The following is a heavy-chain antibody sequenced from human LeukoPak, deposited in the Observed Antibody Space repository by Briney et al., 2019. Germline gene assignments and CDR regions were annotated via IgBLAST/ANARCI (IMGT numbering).Heavy chain of an antibody. CDR2: ISTSSSTI. V-gene: IGHV3-48*04. D-gene: IGHD5-18*01. CDR3: ARVPSGYTLGYGYYYYYRDV. CDR1: GFTFSSYG. Sequence: GGSLRLSCAVSGFTFSSYGMTWVRQAPGKGLEWVSYISTSSSTIYYADSVKGRFTISRDNAKNALYLQMNSLRAEDTAVYYCARVPSGYTLGYGYYYYYRDVWGKVTTVNV. J-gene: IGHJ6*03.